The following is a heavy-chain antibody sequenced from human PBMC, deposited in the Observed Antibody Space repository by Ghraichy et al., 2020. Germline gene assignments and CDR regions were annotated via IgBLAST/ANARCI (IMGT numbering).Heavy chain of an antibody. CDR1: GGSFSGYY. Sequence: ETLSLTCAVYGGSFSGYYWSWIRQPPGKGLEWIGEINHSGSTNYNPSLKSRVTISVDTSKNQFSLKLSSVTAADTAVYYCARLPRITGTSPWGQGTLVTVSS. D-gene: IGHD1-20*01. CDR3: ARLPRITGTSP. CDR2: INHSGST. J-gene: IGHJ5*02. V-gene: IGHV4-34*01.